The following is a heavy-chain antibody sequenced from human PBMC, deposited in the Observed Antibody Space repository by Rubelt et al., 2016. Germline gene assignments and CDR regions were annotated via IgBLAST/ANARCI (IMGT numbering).Heavy chain of an antibody. V-gene: IGHV3-13*01. CDR2: IGTTGDT. CDR1: GFTFSSYA. CDR3: ARGVTDAFDV. D-gene: IGHD2-21*02. J-gene: IGHJ3*01. Sequence: EVQLVESGGGLVKPGGSLRLSCVASGFTFSSYAMSWVRQAPGKGLEWVSGIGTTGDTHYLGSVKGRFTISRENARNSFYLQMNSLGAGDTAVYFCARGVTDAFDVWGQGTMVTVSS.